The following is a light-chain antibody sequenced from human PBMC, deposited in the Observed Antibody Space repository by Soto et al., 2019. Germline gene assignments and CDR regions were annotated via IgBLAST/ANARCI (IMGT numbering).Light chain of an antibody. V-gene: IGKV1-5*03. CDR1: QYISSW. Sequence: IRMTQSPSTLSASVGDTVTITCGASQYISSWLAWYQQKPGQAPKLLIYKASNLQGGAPSRFSGSGSGTEFTLTINSLQPDDFATYYCQQYFESSETFGQGTKVDIK. CDR2: KAS. CDR3: QQYFESSET. J-gene: IGKJ1*01.